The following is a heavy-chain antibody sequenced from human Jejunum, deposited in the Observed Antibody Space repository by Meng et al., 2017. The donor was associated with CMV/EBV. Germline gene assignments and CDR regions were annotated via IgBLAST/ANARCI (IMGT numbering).Heavy chain of an antibody. D-gene: IGHD1-26*01. CDR1: GGSINNSY. CDR2: FYSSDTY. Sequence: VPPQESGPGLVQPSETLSLTCIVAGGSINNSYWGWIRQSAATALEWIGRFYSSDTYNYHPSLNSRVTMSLDTSKKQFSLILSSVTAADTARYYCARGPGASTREGFDHWGLGTLVTVSS. CDR3: ARGPGASTREGFDH. V-gene: IGHV4-4*07. J-gene: IGHJ4*02.